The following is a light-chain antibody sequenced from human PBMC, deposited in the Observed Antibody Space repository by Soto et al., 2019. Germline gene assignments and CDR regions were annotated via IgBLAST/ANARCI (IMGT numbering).Light chain of an antibody. Sequence: QSALTQPASVSGSPGQSITIACTGTNSDVGGYNSVSWYQLHPGKAPRLVIYDVSIRPPAVSDRFPGSTSGNTASLTISGLQAEDEAEYYCSSYTATRTVVFGGGTKLTVL. CDR3: SSYTATRTVV. CDR2: DVS. J-gene: IGLJ3*02. V-gene: IGLV2-14*03. CDR1: NSDVGGYNS.